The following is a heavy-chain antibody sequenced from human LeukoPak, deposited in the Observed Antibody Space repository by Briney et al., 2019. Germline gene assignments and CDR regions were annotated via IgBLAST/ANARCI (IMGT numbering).Heavy chain of an antibody. CDR2: IYISGNT. J-gene: IGHJ5*02. CDR3: AGTRRYCSGGSCYNWFDP. D-gene: IGHD2-15*01. CDR1: GDSISSDTYY. V-gene: IGHV4-61*02. Sequence: PSGTLSLTCTVSGDSISSDTYYWTWIRQPAGKGLEWIGRIYISGNTNYNPSLKSRVTISVDTSKNQFSLNLNSVTAADTAVYYCAGTRRYCSGGSCYNWFDPWGQGTLVTVSS.